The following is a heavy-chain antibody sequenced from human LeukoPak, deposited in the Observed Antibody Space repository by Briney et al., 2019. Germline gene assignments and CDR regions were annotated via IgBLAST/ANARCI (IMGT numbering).Heavy chain of an antibody. CDR3: ARDDYGGYYYYYGMDV. D-gene: IGHD4-17*01. J-gene: IGHJ6*02. V-gene: IGHV3-48*03. CDR2: ISSSGSTI. CDR1: GFTFSSYE. Sequence: PGGSLRLSCAASGFTFSSYEMNWVRQAPGKGLKWVSYISSSGSTIYYADSVKGRFTISRDNAKNSLYLQMNSLRAEDTAVYYCARDDYGGYYYYYGMDVWGQGTTVTVSS.